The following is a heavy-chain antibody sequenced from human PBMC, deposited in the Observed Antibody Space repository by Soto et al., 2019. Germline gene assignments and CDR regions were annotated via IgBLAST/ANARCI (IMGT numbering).Heavy chain of an antibody. V-gene: IGHV4-30-4*01. D-gene: IGHD3-3*01. CDR2: VFHTGTAY. J-gene: IGHJ4*02. CDR1: GGSIRSGDYY. Sequence: SETLSLTCTVSGGSIRSGDYYWTWIRQPPGKGLEWIGYVFHTGTAYYYNPSLKRRVNTSIDTSKNQFSLKLNSVTAADTAIYYCARDSVRFGPAFDSWGQGTQVTVSS. CDR3: ARDSVRFGPAFDS.